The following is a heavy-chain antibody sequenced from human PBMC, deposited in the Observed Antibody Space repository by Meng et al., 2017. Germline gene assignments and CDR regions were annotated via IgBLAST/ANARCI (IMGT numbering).Heavy chain of an antibody. J-gene: IGHJ4*02. CDR1: GFTFTSSA. V-gene: IGHV1-69*04. CDR3: ASLRGIAAAEYYFDY. CDR2: IIPILGIA. Sequence: SVKVSCKASGFTFTSSAMQWVRQAPGQGLEWMGRIIPILGIANYAQKFQGRVTITADKSTSTAYMELSSLRSEDTAVYYCASLRGIAAAEYYFDYWGQGTLVTVSS. D-gene: IGHD6-13*01.